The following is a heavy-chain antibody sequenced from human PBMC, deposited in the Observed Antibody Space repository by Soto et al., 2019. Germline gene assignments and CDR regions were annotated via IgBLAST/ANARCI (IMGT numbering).Heavy chain of an antibody. V-gene: IGHV4-59*02. Sequence: QVQLQESGPGLLKPSETLSLTCTISGGSVSTYYWSWIRQPPGKELEWIGLTSYSGNTNYNHSRKSRVAMAVDTSKNHFSLTLSSVTAADTAVYYCARDGVGPFDYWGQGTLVTVSS. D-gene: IGHD3-3*01. CDR3: ARDGVGPFDY. CDR1: GGSVSTYY. CDR2: TSYSGNT. J-gene: IGHJ4*02.